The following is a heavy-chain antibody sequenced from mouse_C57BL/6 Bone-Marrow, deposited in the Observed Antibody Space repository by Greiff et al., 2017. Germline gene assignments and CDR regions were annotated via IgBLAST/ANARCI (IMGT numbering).Heavy chain of an antibody. D-gene: IGHD2-10*01. V-gene: IGHV1-82*01. CDR3: ATDGSYYGNPYYAMDY. CDR1: GYAFSSSW. CDR2: IYPGDGDT. J-gene: IGHJ4*01. Sequence: QVQLQQSGPELVKPGASVKISCKASGYAFSSSWMNWVKQRPGKGLEWIGRIYPGDGDTNYNGKFKGKATLTADKSSSTAYMQLSSLTSEDSAVXFCATDGSYYGNPYYAMDYWGQGTSVTVSS.